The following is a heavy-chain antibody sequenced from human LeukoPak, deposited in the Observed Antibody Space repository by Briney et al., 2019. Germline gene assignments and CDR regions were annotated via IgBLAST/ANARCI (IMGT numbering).Heavy chain of an antibody. Sequence: SETLSLTCTVSGGSISSYYWSWIRQPAGKGLEWIGRIYTSGSTNYNPSLKSRVTMSVDTSKNQFSLKLSSVTAADTAVYYCAREVTMGLRYFDWLPRGDYFDYWGQGTLVTVPS. CDR3: AREVTMGLRYFDWLPRGDYFDY. J-gene: IGHJ4*02. D-gene: IGHD3-9*01. CDR2: IYTSGST. V-gene: IGHV4-4*07. CDR1: GGSISSYY.